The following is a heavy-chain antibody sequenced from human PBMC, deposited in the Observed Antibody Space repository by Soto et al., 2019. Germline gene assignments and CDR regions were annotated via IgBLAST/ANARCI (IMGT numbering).Heavy chain of an antibody. D-gene: IGHD3-16*01. Sequence: SETLSLTCAVYGGSFSGYYWSWIRQPPGKGLGWIGEINHSGSTNYNPSLKSRVTISVDTSKNQFSLKLSSVTAADTAVYYCARGRVMGYYYSYMDVWGKGTTVTVSS. V-gene: IGHV4-34*01. CDR1: GGSFSGYY. CDR2: INHSGST. CDR3: ARGRVMGYYYSYMDV. J-gene: IGHJ6*03.